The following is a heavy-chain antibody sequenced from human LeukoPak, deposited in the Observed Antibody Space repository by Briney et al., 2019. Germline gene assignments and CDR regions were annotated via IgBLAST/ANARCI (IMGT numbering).Heavy chain of an antibody. Sequence: ASVKVSCKASGYTFTGYYMHWVRQAPGQGLEWMGWINPNSGGTNYAQKFQGRVTMTRDTSISTAYMELSRLRSDDTAVYYCAREFPESVLRFLEWSPAGWFDPWGQGTLVTVSS. V-gene: IGHV1-2*02. CDR2: INPNSGGT. CDR3: AREFPESVLRFLEWSPAGWFDP. CDR1: GYTFTGYY. J-gene: IGHJ5*02. D-gene: IGHD3-3*01.